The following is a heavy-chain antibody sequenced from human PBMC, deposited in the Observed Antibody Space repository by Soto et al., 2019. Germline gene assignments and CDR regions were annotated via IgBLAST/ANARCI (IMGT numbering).Heavy chain of an antibody. Sequence: PGESLKISCKGSGYSFTSYWISWVRQMPGKGLEWMGRIDPSDSYTNYSPSFQGHVTISADKSISTAYLQWSSLKASDTAMYYCASSGTGAARIYYYYGMDVWGQGTTVTVSS. J-gene: IGHJ6*02. V-gene: IGHV5-10-1*01. CDR2: IDPSDSYT. CDR3: ASSGTGAARIYYYYGMDV. CDR1: GYSFTSYW. D-gene: IGHD6-6*01.